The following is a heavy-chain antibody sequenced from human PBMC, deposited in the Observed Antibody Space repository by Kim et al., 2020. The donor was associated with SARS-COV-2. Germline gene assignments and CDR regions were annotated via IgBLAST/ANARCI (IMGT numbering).Heavy chain of an antibody. CDR3: ARGGVVAPKTSVMGGYYFDY. CDR2: IIPIFGTA. V-gene: IGHV1-69*13. CDR1: GGTFSSYA. Sequence: SVKVSCKASGGTFSSYAISWVRQAPGQGLEWMGGIIPIFGTANYAQKFQGRVTITADESTSTAYMELSSLRSEDTAVYYCARGGVVAPKTSVMGGYYFDYWGQGTLVTVSS. D-gene: IGHD2-15*01. J-gene: IGHJ4*02.